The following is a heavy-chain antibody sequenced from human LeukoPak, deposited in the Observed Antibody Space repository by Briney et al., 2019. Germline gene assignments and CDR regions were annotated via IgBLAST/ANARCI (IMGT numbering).Heavy chain of an antibody. CDR3: ARTFGYCPTTSCQIGTRGDAFDI. Sequence: GGSLRLSCAASGFSFSSYAMHWVRQAPGKGLEWVAVISYDGSNEHSADAVKGRLTISRDNSKNTLYLQMSSLRPEDTAVYSCARTFGYCPTTSCQIGTRGDAFDIWGLGTMVTVSS. J-gene: IGHJ3*02. CDR1: GFSFSSYA. D-gene: IGHD2-8*01. CDR2: ISYDGSNE. V-gene: IGHV3-30-3*01.